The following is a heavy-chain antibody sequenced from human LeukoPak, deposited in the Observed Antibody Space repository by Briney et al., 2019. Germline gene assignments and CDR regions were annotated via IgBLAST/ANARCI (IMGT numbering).Heavy chain of an antibody. V-gene: IGHV4-39*01. J-gene: IGHJ6*02. Sequence: PSETLSLTCTVSGGSISSSSHYWGWIRQPPGKGLEWIGSIYYSGSTYSNPSLKSGGTISVDTFKNQFSLKLSSVTAADTAVYYCARQSTDILTGYYRGPYYYYGMDVWGQGTTVSVSS. D-gene: IGHD3-9*01. CDR2: IYYSGST. CDR3: ARQSTDILTGYYRGPYYYYGMDV. CDR1: GGSISSSSHY.